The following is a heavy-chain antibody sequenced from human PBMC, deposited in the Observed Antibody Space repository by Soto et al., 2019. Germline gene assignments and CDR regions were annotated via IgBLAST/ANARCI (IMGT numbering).Heavy chain of an antibody. Sequence: EVQLVESGGGLVQPGGSLRLSCAASGFTFSHYWMHWVRQVPGKGLLWVSRINGDGTHTSYADFVKGRFTISRDNAKNTLLLQMNSLSAEDTAVYYCAGDFTTAGTPGDEFDYWGQGTLLTVSS. CDR2: INGDGTHT. J-gene: IGHJ4*02. V-gene: IGHV3-74*01. CDR1: GFTFSHYW. D-gene: IGHD4-17*01. CDR3: AGDFTTAGTPGDEFDY.